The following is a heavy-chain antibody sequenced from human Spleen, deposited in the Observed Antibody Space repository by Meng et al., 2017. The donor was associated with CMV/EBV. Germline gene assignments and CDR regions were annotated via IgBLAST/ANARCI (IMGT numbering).Heavy chain of an antibody. CDR1: GFIFRTYG. V-gene: IGHV3-30*02. D-gene: IGHD3-22*01. Sequence: GGSLRLSCAASGFIFRTYGMHWVRQVPGKGLEWVAFIRYDGSEEYYGDFVKGRFTISRDNAKNSLYLQMNSLRVEDTAVYFCAKDAARQYYDSSGYYFDYWGLGTLVTVSS. J-gene: IGHJ4*02. CDR3: AKDAARQYYDSSGYYFDY. CDR2: IRYDGSEE.